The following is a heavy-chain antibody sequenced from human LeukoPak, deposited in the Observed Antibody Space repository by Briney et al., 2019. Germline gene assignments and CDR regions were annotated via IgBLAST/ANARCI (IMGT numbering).Heavy chain of an antibody. V-gene: IGHV4-38-2*02. J-gene: IGHJ4*02. D-gene: IGHD3-10*01. CDR2: IYHSGST. CDR1: GYSISSGYY. Sequence: SETLSLTCTVSGYSISSGYYWGWIRQPPGKGLEWIGSIYHSGSTYYNPSLKSRVTISVDTSKNQFSLKLSSVTAADTAVYYCARTEALWFGDFDYWGQGTLVTVSS. CDR3: ARTEALWFGDFDY.